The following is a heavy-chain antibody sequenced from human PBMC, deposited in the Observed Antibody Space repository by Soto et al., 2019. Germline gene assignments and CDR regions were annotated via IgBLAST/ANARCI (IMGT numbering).Heavy chain of an antibody. CDR2: AY. CDR3: TLRHDSSMGQIY. Sequence: SCTLLAYPKQTRTLTCTVSEFSLRTSGMTLGWIRQPPGKAPQWLALAYQYSPSLQSRLTFTKDTSNNQVVLTRTNVDPGDTATYYCTLRHDSSMGQIYWGQGIQDNVSS. J-gene: IGHJ4*02. D-gene: IGHD2-2*01. CDR1: EFSLRTSGMT. V-gene: IGHV2-5*01.